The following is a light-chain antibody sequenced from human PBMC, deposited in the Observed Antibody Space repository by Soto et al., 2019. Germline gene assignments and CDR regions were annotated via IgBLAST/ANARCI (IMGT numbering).Light chain of an antibody. J-gene: IGLJ2*01. CDR2: REGSGSY. CDR3: ETWDSDTRV. V-gene: IGLV4-60*03. Sequence: QAVVTQSSSASASLGSSVKLTCTLNSGHSTYIIAWHQHQPGKAPRYLMKREGSGSYNKGSGVPDRFSGSSSGADRYLTISNLQSEDEAAYYCETWDSDTRVFGGGTKVTVL. CDR1: SGHSTYI.